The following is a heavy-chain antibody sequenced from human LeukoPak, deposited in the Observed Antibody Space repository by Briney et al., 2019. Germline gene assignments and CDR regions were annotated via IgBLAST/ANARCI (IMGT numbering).Heavy chain of an antibody. J-gene: IGHJ5*02. CDR2: INPNSGGT. D-gene: IGHD2-21*02. Sequence: GASVKVSCKASGYTFTGYYMHWVRQAPGQGLEWMGWINPNSGGTNYAQKFQGRVTMTRDTSISTAYMELSRLRSDDTAVYYCARDSYCGGDCYLGDNWFDPWGQGTLVTVSS. CDR1: GYTFTGYY. V-gene: IGHV1-2*02. CDR3: ARDSYCGGDCYLGDNWFDP.